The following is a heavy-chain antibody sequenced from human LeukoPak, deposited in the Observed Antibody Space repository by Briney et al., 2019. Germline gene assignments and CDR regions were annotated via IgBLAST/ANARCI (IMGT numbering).Heavy chain of an antibody. J-gene: IGHJ4*02. D-gene: IGHD1-26*01. CDR3: ARGNRASGKPFDY. V-gene: IGHV6-1*01. Sequence: PSQTLPLTCAISGDSVSSNSAAWNWIRQSPSRGLEWLGRTYYRSKWYNDYAVSVKGRITTNPDTSKNEFSLQLNSVTPEDTAVYYCARGNRASGKPFDYWGQGTLVTVSS. CDR2: TYYRSKWYN. CDR1: GDSVSSNSAA.